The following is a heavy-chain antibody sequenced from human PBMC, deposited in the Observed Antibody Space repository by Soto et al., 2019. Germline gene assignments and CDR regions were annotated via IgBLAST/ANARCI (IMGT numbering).Heavy chain of an antibody. V-gene: IGHV1-18*01. CDR3: ARVASIAVAGPPLGY. Sequence: ASVKVSCKASGYTFTSYGISWVRQAPGQGLEWMGWISAYNGNTNYAQKLQGRVTMTTDTSTSTAYMELRSLRSDDTAVYYCARVASIAVAGPPLGYWGQGTLVTVSS. CDR2: ISAYNGNT. CDR1: GYTFTSYG. D-gene: IGHD6-19*01. J-gene: IGHJ4*02.